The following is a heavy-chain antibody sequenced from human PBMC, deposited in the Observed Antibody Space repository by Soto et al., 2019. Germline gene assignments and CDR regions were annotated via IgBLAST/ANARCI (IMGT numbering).Heavy chain of an antibody. J-gene: IGHJ4*02. CDR1: GFTFSDSW. Sequence: EVQLVESGGGFVTPGGSLRLSCAASGFTFSDSWMGWVRQAPGKGLEWVGRILSKNDGGTTDYAAPVKGRVTISRDDSKNTLYLQMNSLKTEDTAVYYCTTYDYISGIYRYRWAYWGQGNLVTVSS. V-gene: IGHV3-15*01. CDR2: ILSKNDGGTT. CDR3: TTYDYISGIYRYRWAY. D-gene: IGHD3-16*02.